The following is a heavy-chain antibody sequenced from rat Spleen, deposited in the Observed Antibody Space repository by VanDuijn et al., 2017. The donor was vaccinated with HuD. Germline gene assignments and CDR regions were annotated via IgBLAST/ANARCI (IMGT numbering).Heavy chain of an antibody. CDR3: ARSLAPDY. CDR1: GFTFNNYW. V-gene: IGHV7-7*01. D-gene: IGHD3-1*01. CDR2: IRNQANSYTR. Sequence: EVQLVESGGGLVQPGRSLKLSCVASGFTFNNYWMTWIRQPAGKAPEWLGFIRNQANSYTREYNPSVKGRFTISRDNTQNMFYLQMNTLRPEDTATYYCARSLAPDYWGQGVMVTVSS. J-gene: IGHJ2*01.